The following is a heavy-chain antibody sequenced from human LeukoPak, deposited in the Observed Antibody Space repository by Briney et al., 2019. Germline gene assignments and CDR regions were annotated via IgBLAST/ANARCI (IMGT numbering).Heavy chain of an antibody. CDR1: GGSISSYY. CDR3: ARDAHPYGSGSYLFDY. D-gene: IGHD3-10*01. V-gene: IGHV4-59*01. Sequence: SETLSLTCTVSGGSISSYYWSWIRQPPGKGLEWIGYIYYSGSTNYNPSLKSRVTISVDTSKNQFSQKLSSVTAADTAVYYCARDAHPYGSGSYLFDYWGQGTLVTVSS. J-gene: IGHJ4*02. CDR2: IYYSGST.